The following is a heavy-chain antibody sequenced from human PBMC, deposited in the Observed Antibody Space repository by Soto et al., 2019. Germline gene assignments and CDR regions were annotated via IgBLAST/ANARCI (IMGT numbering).Heavy chain of an antibody. V-gene: IGHV1-18*01. Sequence: ASVKVSCKASGYTFTSYGISWVRQAPGQGLEWMGWISAYNGNTNYAQKLQGRVTMTTDTSTSTAYMELRSLRSDDTAVYYCARGSGHLYDFWSGYLNYYYYYGMDVWGQGTTVTV. J-gene: IGHJ6*02. D-gene: IGHD3-3*01. CDR3: ARGSGHLYDFWSGYLNYYYYYGMDV. CDR2: ISAYNGNT. CDR1: GYTFTSYG.